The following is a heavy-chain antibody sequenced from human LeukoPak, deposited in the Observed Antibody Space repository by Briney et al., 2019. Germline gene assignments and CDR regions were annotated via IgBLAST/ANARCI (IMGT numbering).Heavy chain of an antibody. D-gene: IGHD3-9*01. CDR2: IYYSGST. V-gene: IGHV4-30-4*07. CDR1: GGSISSGGYS. Sequence: SSETLSLTCAVSGGSISSGGYSWSWSRQPPGKGLEWIGNIYYSGSTYYNPSLKSRVTISVDTSKNQFSLKLSSVTAADTAVYYCARDHYDILTGNNNWFDPWGQGTLVTVSS. CDR3: ARDHYDILTGNNNWFDP. J-gene: IGHJ5*02.